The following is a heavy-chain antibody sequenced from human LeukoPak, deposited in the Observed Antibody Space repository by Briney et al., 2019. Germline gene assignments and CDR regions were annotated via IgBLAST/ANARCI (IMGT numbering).Heavy chain of an antibody. Sequence: GGTLRLSCAASGFTFSSYSMNWVRQAPGKGLEWVSSISSSSSYIYYADSVKGRFTISRDNAKNSLYLQMNSLRAEDTAVYSCARGDITMIVVAGPGGQGTLVTVSS. J-gene: IGHJ5*02. CDR1: GFTFSSYS. D-gene: IGHD3-22*01. CDR2: ISSSSSYI. CDR3: ARGDITMIVVAGP. V-gene: IGHV3-21*01.